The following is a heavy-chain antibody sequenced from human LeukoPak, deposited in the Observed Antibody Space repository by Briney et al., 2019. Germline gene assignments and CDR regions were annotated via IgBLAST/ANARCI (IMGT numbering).Heavy chain of an antibody. CDR2: ISGSGGST. Sequence: PGASLRLSCAASGFTLSSYAMSWVRQAPGKGLEWVSAISGSGGSTYYADSAKGRFTISRDNSKNTLYLQMNSLRAEDTAVYYCAKEGMIVVVITTYFDYWGQGTLVTVSS. J-gene: IGHJ4*02. CDR3: AKEGMIVVVITTYFDY. D-gene: IGHD3-22*01. V-gene: IGHV3-23*01. CDR1: GFTLSSYA.